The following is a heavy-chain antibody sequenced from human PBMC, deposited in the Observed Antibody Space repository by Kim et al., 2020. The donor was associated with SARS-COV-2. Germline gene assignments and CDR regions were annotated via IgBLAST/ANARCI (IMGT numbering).Heavy chain of an antibody. V-gene: IGHV3-30*04. J-gene: IGHJ3*02. D-gene: IGHD3-16*01. CDR3: VSSTYRTYDFGPVDM. CDR1: GFSFSNHA. Sequence: GGSLRLSCAASGFSFSNHAMHWVRQAPGKGLEWVAIISYDGGSRYYRDSVKGRFTISRDNSENTLFLQMNSLTTEDAAVYFCVSSTYRTYDFGPVDMWG. CDR2: ISYDGGSR.